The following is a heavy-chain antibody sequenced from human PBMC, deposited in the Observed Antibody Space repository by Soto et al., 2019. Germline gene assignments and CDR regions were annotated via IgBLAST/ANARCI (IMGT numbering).Heavy chain of an antibody. CDR1: GGTFSSYT. CDR2: IIPILGIA. V-gene: IGHV1-69*04. D-gene: IGHD2-15*01. Sequence: ASVKVSCKASGGTFSSYTISWVRQAPGQGLEWMGRIIPILGIANYAQKFQGRVTITADKSTSTAYMELSSLRSEDTAVYYCARDVGAAYCSGGSCYSTFDYWGQGTLVTVSS. J-gene: IGHJ4*02. CDR3: ARDVGAAYCSGGSCYSTFDY.